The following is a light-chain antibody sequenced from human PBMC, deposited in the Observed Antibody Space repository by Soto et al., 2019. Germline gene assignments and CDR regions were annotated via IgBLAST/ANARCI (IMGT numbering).Light chain of an antibody. CDR1: SSILGSNY. CDR3: AAWDDSLGGPV. CDR2: RSN. V-gene: IGLV1-47*01. Sequence: QPVLTRPLSASGAPLPRVTISCSVRSSILGSNYIYWFQQLPGTAPNPLMYRSNQRPSGVPDRFSGSKSGTSASLAISGLRSEGEADYYCAAWDDSLGGPVFGTGTK. J-gene: IGLJ1*01.